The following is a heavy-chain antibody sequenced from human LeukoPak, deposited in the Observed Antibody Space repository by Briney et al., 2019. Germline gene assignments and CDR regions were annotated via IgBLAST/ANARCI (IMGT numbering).Heavy chain of an antibody. D-gene: IGHD6-13*01. J-gene: IGHJ4*02. Sequence: PGGSLRLSCTASGFPFSNFGMHWVRQAPGKGLEWVAVISYDGSNKYYADSVKGRFTISRDNSKNTLYLQMNSLRAEDTAVYYCAKDGAAAGRAPADYWGQGTLVTVSS. CDR3: AKDGAAAGRAPADY. CDR1: GFPFSNFG. CDR2: ISYDGSNK. V-gene: IGHV3-30*18.